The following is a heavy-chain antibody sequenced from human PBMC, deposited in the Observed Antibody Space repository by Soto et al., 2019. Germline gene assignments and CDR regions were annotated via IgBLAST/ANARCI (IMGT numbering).Heavy chain of an antibody. CDR3: ARRRYCGYDCYHKHYYGMDV. CDR1: GDTFSSYI. J-gene: IGHJ6*02. D-gene: IGHD2-21*02. CDR2: VIPVLTTT. Sequence: QVQLVQSGAEVKKPGSSVRVSCRSSGDTFSSYIVNWLRLAPGRGLEWMGRVIPVLTTTDYAQNFRGRVTISAHRSTTTVSLDLSSLRSDDTAVYYCARRRYCGYDCYHKHYYGMDVWGQGSLVTVAS. V-gene: IGHV1-69*08.